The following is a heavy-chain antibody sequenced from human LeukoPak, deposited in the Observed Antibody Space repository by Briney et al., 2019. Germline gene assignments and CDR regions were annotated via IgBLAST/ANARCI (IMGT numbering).Heavy chain of an antibody. CDR1: RFTFSSYG. CDR2: IQYDGSNE. CDR3: AKEPYSSSHRFDY. V-gene: IGHV3-30*02. D-gene: IGHD6-6*01. J-gene: IGHJ4*02. Sequence: GGSLRLSCAASRFTFSSYGMHWVRQAPGKVLEWVAYIQYDGSNEQYADSVKGRFSISRDSSKNMLYLQMNSLRAEDTAVYYCAKEPYSSSHRFDYWGQGTLVTVSS.